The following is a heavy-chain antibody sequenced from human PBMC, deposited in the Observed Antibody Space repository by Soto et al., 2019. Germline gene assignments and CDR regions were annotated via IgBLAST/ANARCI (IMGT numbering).Heavy chain of an antibody. J-gene: IGHJ4*02. V-gene: IGHV3-7*03. Sequence: GWSLRLSCEASGFTFSDYWMSLVRQAPGKGPEWVANIKFDGSEKQYVDSVRGRFTISRDNSRNSLFLQMNSLRAGDTAVYYCARDDSSGYYLSFDYWGQGTLV. CDR2: IKFDGSEK. CDR1: GFTFSDYW. CDR3: ARDDSSGYYLSFDY. D-gene: IGHD3-22*01.